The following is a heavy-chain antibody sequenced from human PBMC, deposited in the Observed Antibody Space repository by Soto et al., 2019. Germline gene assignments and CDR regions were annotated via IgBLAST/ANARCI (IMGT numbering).Heavy chain of an antibody. Sequence: GGSLRLFCAASGFTFSSYAMSWVRQAAGKGLEWVSAISGSGGSTYYADSVKGRFTISRDNSKNTLYLQMNSLRAEDTAVYYCANIAVAGSLGYWGQGTLVTVSS. CDR3: ANIAVAGSLGY. J-gene: IGHJ4*02. V-gene: IGHV3-23*01. CDR2: ISGSGGST. CDR1: GFTFSSYA. D-gene: IGHD6-19*01.